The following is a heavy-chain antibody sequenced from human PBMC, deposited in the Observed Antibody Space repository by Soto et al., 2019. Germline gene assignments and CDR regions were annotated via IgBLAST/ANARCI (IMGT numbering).Heavy chain of an antibody. CDR2: IHNSGRT. CDR3: ARERLGADSSGDYWNYMDV. V-gene: IGHV4-30-4*01. Sequence: QVQLQESGPGLVKPSQTLSLMGTVSGGSISSGDYYWSWIRQPPGKGLEWIGYIHNSGRTYYNPSLRSGISISVDTSKTQSSLKLTSVTAADTAVYYCARERLGADSSGDYWNYMDVWGQGTTVTVSS. D-gene: IGHD3-22*01. J-gene: IGHJ6*02. CDR1: GGSISSGDYY.